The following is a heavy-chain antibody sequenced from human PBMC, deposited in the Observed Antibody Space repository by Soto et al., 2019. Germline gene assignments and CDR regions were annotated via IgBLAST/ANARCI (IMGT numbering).Heavy chain of an antibody. J-gene: IGHJ3*02. V-gene: IGHV4-39*01. D-gene: IGHD7-27*01. CDR3: ARPGLGIPYAFDI. CDR1: GGSISSSSYY. CDR2: IYYSGST. Sequence: SETLSLTCTVSGGSISSSSYYWGWIRQPPGKGLEWIGSIYYSGSTYYNPSLKSRVTISVDTSKNQFSLKLSSVTAADTAVYYCARPGLGIPYAFDIWGQGTMVTVSS.